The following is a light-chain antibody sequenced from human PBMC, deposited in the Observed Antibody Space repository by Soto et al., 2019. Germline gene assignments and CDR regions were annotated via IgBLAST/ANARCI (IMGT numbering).Light chain of an antibody. CDR1: QIVSSSY. V-gene: IGKV3-20*01. CDR2: GAS. J-gene: IGKJ5*01. CDR3: QQYGSSLIT. Sequence: IVLTEAPGTLSFSPLQRPPLYSSNRQIVSSSYLAWYQQKPGQAPRLLIYGASSRATGIPDRFSGSGSGTDFTLTISRLEPEDFAVYYCQQYGSSLITFGQGTRLEIK.